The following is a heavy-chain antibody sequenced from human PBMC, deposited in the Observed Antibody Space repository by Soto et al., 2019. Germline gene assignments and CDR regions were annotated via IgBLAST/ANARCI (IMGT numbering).Heavy chain of an antibody. D-gene: IGHD2-15*01. J-gene: IGHJ6*02. CDR3: AKDSMLVVAASPYGMDV. Sequence: GGSLRLSCAASGFTFSSYGMHWVRQAPGKGLEWVAVISYDGSNKYYADSVKGRFTISRDNSKNTLYLQMNSLRAEDTAVYYCAKDSMLVVAASPYGMDVWGQGTTVTGSS. CDR2: ISYDGSNK. CDR1: GFTFSSYG. V-gene: IGHV3-30*18.